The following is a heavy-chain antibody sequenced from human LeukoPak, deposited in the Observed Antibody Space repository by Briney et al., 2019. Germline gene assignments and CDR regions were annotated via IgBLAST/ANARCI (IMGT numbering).Heavy chain of an antibody. CDR2: INTGGST. CDR3: ARDDLVSTSTGGFDV. D-gene: IGHD2-8*02. J-gene: IGHJ4*02. Sequence: PSETLSLTCTVSGGSISSYYWSWIRQPPGRGLEWIGEINTGGSTNYNPSLKSRVTISVDTSKNQFSLNLDSVTAADTAVYYCARDDLVSTSTGGFDVWGQGILVTVSS. CDR1: GGSISSYY. V-gene: IGHV4-34*01.